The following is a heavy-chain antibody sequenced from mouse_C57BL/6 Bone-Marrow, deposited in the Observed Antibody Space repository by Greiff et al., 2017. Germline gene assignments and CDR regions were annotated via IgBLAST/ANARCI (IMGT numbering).Heavy chain of an antibody. V-gene: IGHV1-64*01. Sequence: VQLQQPGAELVKPGASVKLSCKASGYTFTNYWMHWVKQRPGQGLEWIGMMHPNGGSPDYNEKFKSEATLSVDKSSRTAYMELSSLTSEDTAVYYCTRSLIYYGTNYWGQGTTLTVSS. J-gene: IGHJ2*01. CDR1: GYTFTNYW. D-gene: IGHD1-1*01. CDR3: TRSLIYYGTNY. CDR2: MHPNGGSP.